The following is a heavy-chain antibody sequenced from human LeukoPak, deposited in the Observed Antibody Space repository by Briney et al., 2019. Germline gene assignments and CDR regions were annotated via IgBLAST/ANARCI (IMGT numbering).Heavy chain of an antibody. CDR1: GYTFTSYG. D-gene: IGHD3-22*01. CDR3: ARDSAGYYDSSGYYPNDY. CDR2: SSAYNGNT. Sequence: GASVKVSCKASGYTFTSYGIRWERQAPGQGLELMGWSSAYNGNTNYAQKLQGRVTMTTDTSTSTAYMELRSLRSDDTAVYYCARDSAGYYDSSGYYPNDYWGQGTLVTVSS. V-gene: IGHV1-18*01. J-gene: IGHJ4*02.